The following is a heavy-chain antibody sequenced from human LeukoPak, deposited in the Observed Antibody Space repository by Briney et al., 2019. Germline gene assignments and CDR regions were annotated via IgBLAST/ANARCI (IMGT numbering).Heavy chain of an antibody. CDR2: IYYSGST. V-gene: IGHV4-31*03. J-gene: IGHJ3*02. Sequence: TSETLSLTCTVSGGFISSGGYYWSWIRQHPGKGLEWIGYIYYSGSTYYNPSLKSRVTISVDTSKNQFSLKLSSVTAADTAVYYCARGRAFDIWGQGTMVTVSS. CDR1: GGFISSGGYY. CDR3: ARGRAFDI.